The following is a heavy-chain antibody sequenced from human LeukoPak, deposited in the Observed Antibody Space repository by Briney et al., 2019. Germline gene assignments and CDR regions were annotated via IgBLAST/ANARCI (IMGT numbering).Heavy chain of an antibody. CDR3: ASDGNYYDTSGDSDY. CDR1: GFTFSSYW. J-gene: IGHJ4*02. V-gene: IGHV3-74*01. D-gene: IGHD3-22*01. Sequence: TGGSLRLSCAASGFTFSSYWMHWVRQAPGKGLVWVSRINSDGSSTSYADSVKGRFTISRDNAKNTLYLQMNSLRAEDTAVYYCASDGNYYDTSGDSDYWGQGTLVTV. CDR2: INSDGSST.